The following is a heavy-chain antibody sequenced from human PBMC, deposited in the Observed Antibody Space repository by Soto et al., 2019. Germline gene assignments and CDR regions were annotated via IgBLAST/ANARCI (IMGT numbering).Heavy chain of an antibody. D-gene: IGHD1-26*01. CDR3: TRLIVGATDAFDI. J-gene: IGHJ3*02. CDR1: GFTFSGSA. Sequence: GGSLRLSCAASGFTFSGSAMHWVRQASGKGLEWVGRIRSKANSYATAYAASVKGRFTISRDDSKNTAYLQMNSLKTEDTAVYYCTRLIVGATDAFDIWGQGTMVTVSS. CDR2: IRSKANSYAT. V-gene: IGHV3-73*01.